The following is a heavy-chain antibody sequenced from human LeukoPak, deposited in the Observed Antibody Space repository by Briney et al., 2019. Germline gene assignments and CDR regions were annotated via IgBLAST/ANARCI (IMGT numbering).Heavy chain of an antibody. J-gene: IGHJ6*03. CDR2: IKQDGSEK. CDR1: GFTFSSYW. CDR3: ARARGYSYGYINYCYYMDV. V-gene: IGHV3-7*01. Sequence: GGSLRLSCAASGFTFSSYWMSWVRQAPGKGLEWVANIKQDGSEKYYVDSVKGRFTISRDNAKNSLYLQMNSLRAEDTAVYYCARARGYSYGYINYCYYMDVWGKGTTVTVSS. D-gene: IGHD5-18*01.